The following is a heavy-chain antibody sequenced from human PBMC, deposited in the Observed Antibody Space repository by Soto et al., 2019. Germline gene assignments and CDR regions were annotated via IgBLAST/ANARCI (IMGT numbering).Heavy chain of an antibody. CDR3: ARVLPRDIVVVPAATGYYYYGMDV. CDR1: GGTFSSYA. V-gene: IGHV1-69*06. CDR2: IIPIFGTA. Sequence: QVQLVQSGAEVKKPGSSVKVSCKASGGTFSSYAISWVRQAPGQGLEWRGGIIPIFGTANYAQKFQGRVTITADKSTSTAYMELSSLRTEDTAVYYCARVLPRDIVVVPAATGYYYYGMDVWGQGTTVTVSS. D-gene: IGHD2-2*01. J-gene: IGHJ6*02.